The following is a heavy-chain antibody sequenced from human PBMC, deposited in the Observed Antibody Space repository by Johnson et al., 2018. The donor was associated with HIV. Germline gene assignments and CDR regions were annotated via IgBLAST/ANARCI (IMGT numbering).Heavy chain of an antibody. CDR3: AKAREYLYYDFWSGYYSSEAFDI. CDR1: GFTFDDYG. J-gene: IGHJ3*02. CDR2: INWNGGST. V-gene: IGHV3-20*04. Sequence: VQLVESGGGLVKPGGSLRLSCVASGFTFDDYGMSWVRQAPGTGLEWVSGINWNGGSTGYADSVKGRFTISRDNSKNTPYLQRNSLRAEDTAVYYVAKAREYLYYDFWSGYYSSEAFDIWGQGTMVTVSS. D-gene: IGHD3-3*01.